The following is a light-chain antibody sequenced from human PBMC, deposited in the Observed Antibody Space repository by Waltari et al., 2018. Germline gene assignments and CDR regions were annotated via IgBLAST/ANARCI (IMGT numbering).Light chain of an antibody. V-gene: IGKV3-11*01. Sequence: EIVLTQSPATLSLSPGERATLSCRASQSVSSYLAWYQQKPGQAPRLLIYAASNRATGIPARFSGSGSETDFTLTISSLEPEDFAVYYCQQRSNWPPYTFGQGTKLEIK. CDR3: QQRSNWPPYT. J-gene: IGKJ2*01. CDR1: QSVSSY. CDR2: AAS.